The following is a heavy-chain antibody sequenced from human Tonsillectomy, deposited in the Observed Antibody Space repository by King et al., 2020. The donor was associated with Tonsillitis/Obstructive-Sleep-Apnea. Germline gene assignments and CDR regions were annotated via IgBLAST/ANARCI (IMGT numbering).Heavy chain of an antibody. CDR3: ATLSLRDSIDYYDMDV. D-gene: IGHD2/OR15-2a*01. CDR2: FDPEDGET. V-gene: IGHV1-24*01. CDR1: GYTLTKLS. Sequence: QLVQSGAEVKKPGASVKVSCKVSGYTLTKLSMHWVRQAPGKGLEWMGGFDPEDGETIYAQKFQGRVTMTEDTSTDTAYMELSSLRSEDTAVYYCATLSLRDSIDYYDMDVWGQGTTVTVSS. J-gene: IGHJ6*02.